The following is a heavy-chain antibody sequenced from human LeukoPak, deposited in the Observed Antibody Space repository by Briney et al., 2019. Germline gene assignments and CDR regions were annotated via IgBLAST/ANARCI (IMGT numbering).Heavy chain of an antibody. J-gene: IGHJ4*02. Sequence: SETLSPTCTVSGGSISSSSYYWGWIRQPPGKGLEWIGSIYYSGSTYYNPSLKSRVTISVDTSKNQFSLKLSSVTAADTAVYYCARPRISYSSGWYRGDKDLPDDYWGQGTLVTVSS. D-gene: IGHD6-19*01. CDR3: ARPRISYSSGWYRGDKDLPDDY. CDR2: IYYSGST. V-gene: IGHV4-39*01. CDR1: GGSISSSSYY.